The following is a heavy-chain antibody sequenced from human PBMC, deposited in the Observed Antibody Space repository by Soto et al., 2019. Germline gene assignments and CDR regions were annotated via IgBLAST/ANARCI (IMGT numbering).Heavy chain of an antibody. D-gene: IGHD6-25*01. Sequence: EVQLVESGGGLAQPGGSRRLSCAASGFTLSSDWMHWVRQSPGKGLLWLSRINRDGSSISYADSVEGRFTVSRDNARGTLYLQMNSLRVEDTAVYYCATGAAFRGQGILVTVSS. CDR2: INRDGSSI. CDR1: GFTLSSDW. V-gene: IGHV3-74*01. J-gene: IGHJ4*02. CDR3: ATGAAF.